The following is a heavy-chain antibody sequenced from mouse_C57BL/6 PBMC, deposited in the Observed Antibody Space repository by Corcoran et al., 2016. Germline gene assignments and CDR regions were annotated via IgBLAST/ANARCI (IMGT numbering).Heavy chain of an antibody. V-gene: IGHV1-26*01. CDR1: GYTFTDYY. J-gene: IGHJ2*01. D-gene: IGHD1-1*01. Sequence: EVQLQQSGPELVKPGASVKISCKASGYTFTDYYMNWVKQSHGKSLEWIGDINPNNGGTSYNQKFKGKATLTVDKSSSTAYMELRSLTSEDSAVYYCARGAHYGSSSYYFDYWGQGTTLTVSS. CDR2: INPNNGGT. CDR3: ARGAHYGSSSYYFDY.